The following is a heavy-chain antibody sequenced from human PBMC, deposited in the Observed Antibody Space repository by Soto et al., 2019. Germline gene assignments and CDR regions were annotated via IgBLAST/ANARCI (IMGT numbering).Heavy chain of an antibody. CDR1: GYTFTSYA. CDR3: AREIIDYYYCWSGYPDNMGV. CDR2: INAGNGNT. V-gene: IGHV1-3*01. J-gene: IGHJ6*03. D-gene: IGHD3-3*01. Sequence: ASVKVSCKASGYTFTSYAMHWVRQAPGQRLEWMGWINAGNGNTKYSQKFQGRVTITRDTSASTAYMELSSLRSEDTAVYYCAREIIDYYYCWSGYPDNMGVWGRGSTVTVSS.